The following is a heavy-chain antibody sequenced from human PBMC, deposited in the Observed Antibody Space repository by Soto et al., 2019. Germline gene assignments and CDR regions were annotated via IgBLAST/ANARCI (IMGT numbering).Heavy chain of an antibody. Sequence: QVQLVQSGAEVKKPGASVKVSCKASGYTFTGYYMHWVRQAPGQGLEWMGWINPNSGGTNYAQKFQGWVTMTRDTSISTAYMELSRLRSDDTAVYYCARARRAAGYYYSSYGMDVWGQGTTVTVSS. V-gene: IGHV1-2*04. D-gene: IGHD6-13*01. CDR3: ARARRAAGYYYSSYGMDV. CDR1: GYTFTGYY. CDR2: INPNSGGT. J-gene: IGHJ6*02.